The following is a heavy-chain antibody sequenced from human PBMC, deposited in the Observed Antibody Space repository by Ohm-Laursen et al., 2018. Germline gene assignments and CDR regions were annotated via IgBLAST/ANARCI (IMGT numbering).Heavy chain of an antibody. J-gene: IGHJ4*02. CDR2: ISSSGSTT. Sequence: SLRLSCAASGFTFSDYYMSWIRQAPGKGLEWVSYISSSGSTTYYADSVKGRFTISRDNSKNTLYLQMNSLRAEDTAVYYCAKESYYYDNSDYSEFFDNWGQGTLVTVSS. D-gene: IGHD3-22*01. CDR3: AKESYYYDNSDYSEFFDN. CDR1: GFTFSDYY. V-gene: IGHV3-11*01.